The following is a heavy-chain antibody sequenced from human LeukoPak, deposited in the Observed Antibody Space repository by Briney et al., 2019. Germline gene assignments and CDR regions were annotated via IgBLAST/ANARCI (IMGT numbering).Heavy chain of an antibody. J-gene: IGHJ4*02. D-gene: IGHD3-9*01. V-gene: IGHV3-23*01. CDR2: ISGSGGST. CDR1: GFTFSSYA. Sequence: SGGSLRLSCAASGFTFSSYAMSWVRQAPGKGLEWVSAISGSGGSTYYADSVKGRFTISRDNSKNTLYLQMNSLRAEDTAVYYCAKGDYDILTGYVSFDYWSQGTLVTVS. CDR3: AKGDYDILTGYVSFDY.